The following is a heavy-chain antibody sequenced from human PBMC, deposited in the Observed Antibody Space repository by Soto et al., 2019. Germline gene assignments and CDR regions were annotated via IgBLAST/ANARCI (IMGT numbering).Heavy chain of an antibody. CDR3: ARAVVDGEGYYYYMDV. J-gene: IGHJ6*03. D-gene: IGHD3-10*01. V-gene: IGHV1-69*02. Sequence: QVQLVQSGAEVKKPGSSVKVSCKASGGTFSSYTISWVRQAPGQGLEWMGRIIPILGIANYAQKVQGRVTITADKSTSTAYMELSGLRSEDTAVYYCARAVVDGEGYYYYMDVWGQGTTVTVSS. CDR2: IIPILGIA. CDR1: GGTFSSYT.